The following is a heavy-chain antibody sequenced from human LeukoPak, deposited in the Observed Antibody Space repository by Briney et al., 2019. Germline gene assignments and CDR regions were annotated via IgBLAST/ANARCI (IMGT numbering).Heavy chain of an antibody. CDR1: GGSISSYY. V-gene: IGHV4-59*01. CDR2: IYYSGST. Sequence: SETLSLTCTVSGGSISSYYWSWIRQPPGKGLEWIGYIYYSGSTNYNPSLKSRVTISVDTSKNQFSLKLSSVTAADTAVYYCARAVESSYGQLDYFDYWGQGTLVTVSS. CDR3: ARAVESSYGQLDYFDY. D-gene: IGHD5-18*01. J-gene: IGHJ4*02.